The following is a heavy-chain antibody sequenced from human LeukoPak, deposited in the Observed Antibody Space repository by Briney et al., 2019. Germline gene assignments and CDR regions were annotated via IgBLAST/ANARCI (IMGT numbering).Heavy chain of an antibody. J-gene: IGHJ5*02. CDR3: ARDWARFLELFDP. D-gene: IGHD3-3*01. CDR1: GYTFTSYD. V-gene: IGHV1-18*01. CDR2: ISAYNGNT. Sequence: GASVKVSCKASGYTFTSYDINWVRQAPGQGLEWMGWISAYNGNTNYAQKLQGRVTMTTDTSTSTAYMELRSLRSDDTAVYYCARDWARFLELFDPWGQGTLVTVSS.